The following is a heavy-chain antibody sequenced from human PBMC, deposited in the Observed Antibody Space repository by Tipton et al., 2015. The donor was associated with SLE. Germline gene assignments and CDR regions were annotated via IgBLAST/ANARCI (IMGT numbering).Heavy chain of an antibody. CDR2: IYYSGST. J-gene: IGHJ3*02. Sequence: TLSLTCTVSGGSISSHYWSWIRQPPGKGLEWIGYIYYSGSTNYNPSLKSRVTILVDTSKNQFSLQLNSVTAADTAVYYCAREYYDILTGYRLDAFDIWGQGTMVTVSS. CDR1: GGSISSHY. V-gene: IGHV4-59*11. CDR3: AREYYDILTGYRLDAFDI. D-gene: IGHD3-9*01.